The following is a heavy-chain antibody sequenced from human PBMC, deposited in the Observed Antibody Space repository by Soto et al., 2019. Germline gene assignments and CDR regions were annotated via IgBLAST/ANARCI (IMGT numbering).Heavy chain of an antibody. Sequence: GGSLRLSCAVSGFTFSSFWMHWVRQAPGEGLVWVSRINTDGSSTSYADSVKGRFTISRDNAKNTLYLQMNSLRVGDTAMYYCAKRGVDTFGLSYWGQGTLVTVSS. CDR2: INTDGSST. D-gene: IGHD3-10*01. V-gene: IGHV3-74*01. CDR1: GFTFSSFW. CDR3: AKRGVDTFGLSY. J-gene: IGHJ4*02.